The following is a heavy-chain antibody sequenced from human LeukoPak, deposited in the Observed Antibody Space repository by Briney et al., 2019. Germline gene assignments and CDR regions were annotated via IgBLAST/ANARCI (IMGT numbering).Heavy chain of an antibody. D-gene: IGHD6-13*01. J-gene: IGHJ4*02. CDR2: MNPNSGNT. Sequence: ASVTVSCKASGYTFTSYDINWVRQATGQGLEWMGWMNPNSGNTGYAQKFQGRVTMTRNTSISTAYMELSSLRSEDTAVYYCAKAYSSSWGPFDYWGQGTLVTVSS. CDR3: AKAYSSSWGPFDY. CDR1: GYTFTSYD. V-gene: IGHV1-8*01.